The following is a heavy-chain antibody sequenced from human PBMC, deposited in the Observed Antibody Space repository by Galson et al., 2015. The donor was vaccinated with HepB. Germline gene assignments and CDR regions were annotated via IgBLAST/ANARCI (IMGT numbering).Heavy chain of an antibody. CDR3: AKGLHYPGDTAMGTDYYYYGMDV. CDR1: GFTFSSYG. Sequence: SLRLSCAASGFTFSSYGMHWVRQAPGKGLEWVAVISYDGSNKYYADSVKGRFTISRDNSKNTLYLQMNSLRAEDTAVYYCAKGLHYPGDTAMGTDYYYYGMDVWGQGTTVTVSS. V-gene: IGHV3-30*18. D-gene: IGHD5-18*01. CDR2: ISYDGSNK. J-gene: IGHJ6*02.